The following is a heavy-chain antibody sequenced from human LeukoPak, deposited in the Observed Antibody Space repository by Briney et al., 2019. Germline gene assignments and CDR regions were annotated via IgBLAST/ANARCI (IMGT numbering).Heavy chain of an antibody. CDR1: GGTFSSYA. CDR2: IIPIFGTA. V-gene: IGHV1-69*13. CDR3: AREGREYAAWGYSSYKGAFDI. D-gene: IGHD6-19*01. J-gene: IGHJ3*02. Sequence: SVKVSCKASGGTFSSYAISWVRQAPGQGLEWMGGIIPIFGTANYAQKFQGRVTITADESTSTAYMELSSPRSEDTAVYYCAREGREYAAWGYSSYKGAFDIWGQGTMVTVSS.